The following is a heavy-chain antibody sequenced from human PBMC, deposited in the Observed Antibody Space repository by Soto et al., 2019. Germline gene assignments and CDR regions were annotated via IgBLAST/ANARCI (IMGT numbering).Heavy chain of an antibody. CDR3: TTLPTFTIP. J-gene: IGHJ4*02. Sequence: GGSLRLSCAASGFTFSGSGMHWVRQASGKGLEWVGRIRSKANNYATAYAASVKGRFTISRDDSKNTAYLQMDSLKTEDTAVYYCTTLPTFTIPWGQGTLVTVSS. CDR2: IRSKANNYAT. D-gene: IGHD3-3*01. CDR1: GFTFSGSG. V-gene: IGHV3-73*01.